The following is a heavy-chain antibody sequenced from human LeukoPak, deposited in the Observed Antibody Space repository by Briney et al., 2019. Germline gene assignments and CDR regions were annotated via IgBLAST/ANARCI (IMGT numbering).Heavy chain of an antibody. J-gene: IGHJ6*03. Sequence: GGSLRLSCAASGFTFSSYGTHWVRQAPGKGLEWVAVISYDGSNKYYADSVKGRFTISRDNSKNTLYLQMNSLRAEDTAVYYCAKSVVPAALYYYYYMDVWGKGTTVTVSS. D-gene: IGHD2-2*01. CDR3: AKSVVPAALYYYYYMDV. V-gene: IGHV3-30*18. CDR2: ISYDGSNK. CDR1: GFTFSSYG.